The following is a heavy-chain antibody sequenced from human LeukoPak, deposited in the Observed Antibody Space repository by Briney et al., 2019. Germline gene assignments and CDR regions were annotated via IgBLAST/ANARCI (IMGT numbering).Heavy chain of an antibody. CDR1: GYTFTGYY. CDR2: INPNSGGT. V-gene: IGHV1-2*02. Sequence: ASVKVSCKASGYTFTGYYMHWVRQAPGQGLEWMGWINPNSGGTNYAQKSQGRVTMTRDTSISTAYMELSRLRSDDTAVYYCAREPSKKGKPFDYWGKGTWVTVS. CDR3: AREPSKKGKPFDY. D-gene: IGHD4-11*01. J-gene: IGHJ4*02.